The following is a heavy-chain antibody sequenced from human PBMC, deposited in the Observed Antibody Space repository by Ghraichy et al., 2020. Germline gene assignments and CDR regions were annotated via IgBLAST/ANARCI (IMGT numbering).Heavy chain of an antibody. CDR1: GGSISSSSYY. D-gene: IGHD3-10*01. CDR2: IYYSGST. Sequence: SETLSLTCTVSGGSISSSSYYWGWIRQPPGKGLEWIGSIYYSGSTYYNPSLKSRVTISVDTSKNQFSLKLSSVTAADTAVYYCARHSIYGSGSYHQESDYWGQGTLVTVSS. J-gene: IGHJ4*02. V-gene: IGHV4-39*01. CDR3: ARHSIYGSGSYHQESDY.